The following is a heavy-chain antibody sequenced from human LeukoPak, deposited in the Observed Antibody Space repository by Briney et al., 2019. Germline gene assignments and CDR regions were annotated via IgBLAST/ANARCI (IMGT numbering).Heavy chain of an antibody. CDR1: GGSISSYY. V-gene: IGHV4-59*08. CDR2: IYYSGST. CDR3: ARLEYSGSSMSDWFDP. Sequence: SETLSLTCTVSGGSISSYYWSWIRQPPGKGLEWIGYIYYSGSTNYNPSLKSRVTISVDTSKNQFSLKLSSVTAADTVVYYCARLEYSGSSMSDWFDPWGQGTLVTVSS. D-gene: IGHD5-12*01. J-gene: IGHJ5*02.